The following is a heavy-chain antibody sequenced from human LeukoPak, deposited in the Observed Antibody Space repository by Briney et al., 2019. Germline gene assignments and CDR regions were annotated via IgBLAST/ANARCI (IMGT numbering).Heavy chain of an antibody. CDR1: GGSISSYY. Sequence: SETLSLTCTVSGGSISSYYWSWIRQPPGKGLEWIGYIYYSGSTNYNPSLKSRVTISVDTSKNQFSLKLSSVTAADTAVYYCARGIYGSGITYYYYYYYMDVWGKGTTVTISS. CDR2: IYYSGST. CDR3: ARGIYGSGITYYYYYYYMDV. V-gene: IGHV4-59*01. D-gene: IGHD3-10*01. J-gene: IGHJ6*03.